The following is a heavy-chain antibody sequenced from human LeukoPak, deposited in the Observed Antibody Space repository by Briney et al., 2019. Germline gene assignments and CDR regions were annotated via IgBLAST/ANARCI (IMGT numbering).Heavy chain of an antibody. CDR1: GFIFSTYW. V-gene: IGHV3-74*01. CDR2: MNCDGSSI. J-gene: IGHJ4*02. CDR3: VPQEDCSRTTCQFDY. D-gene: IGHD2-2*01. Sequence: PGGSLRLSCAASGFIFSTYWMHWVRQAPGKGLVWVSRMNCDGSSISYADSVKGRFTISRDNAKNTLYLQMNNLRPEDTAVYYCVPQEDCSRTTCQFDYWGQGTLVTVSS.